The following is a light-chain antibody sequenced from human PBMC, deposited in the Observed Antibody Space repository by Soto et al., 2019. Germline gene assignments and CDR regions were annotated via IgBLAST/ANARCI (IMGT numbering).Light chain of an antibody. V-gene: IGLV2-8*01. J-gene: IGLJ3*02. CDR1: SSDVGGYNY. CDR3: AAWDDSLKAVL. Sequence: QSVLTQPPSASGSPGQSVTISCTGTSSDVGGYNYVSWYQQHPGKAPKLMIYEVSKRPSGVPDRFSGSKSGNTASLTVSGLQAEDEADYYCAAWDDSLKAVLFGGGTKVTVL. CDR2: EVS.